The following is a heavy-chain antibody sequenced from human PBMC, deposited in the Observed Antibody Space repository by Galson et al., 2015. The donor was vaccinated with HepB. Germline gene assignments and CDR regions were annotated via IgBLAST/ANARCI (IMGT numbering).Heavy chain of an antibody. CDR2: VWYDGSNE. J-gene: IGHJ4*02. CDR1: GFTFGNYG. Sequence: SLRLSCAASGFTFGNYGMHWVRQAPGKGLEWVAMVWYDGSNEYYVDSVKGRFTISRDNSKKTLYLQMNSLRADGTAVYYCARISSVSGGCSVLDFWGQGTLVTVSS. CDR3: ARISSVSGGCSVLDF. D-gene: IGHD4/OR15-4a*01. V-gene: IGHV3-33*01.